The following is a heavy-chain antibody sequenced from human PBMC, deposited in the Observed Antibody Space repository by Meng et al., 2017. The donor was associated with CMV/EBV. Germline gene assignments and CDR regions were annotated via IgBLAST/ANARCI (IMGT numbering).Heavy chain of an antibody. CDR1: GYIFTAYY. Sequence: ASVKVSCKASGYIFTAYYIYWVRQAPEQGLEWMGWINPNSGSTHYAQKFRGRVTVTRDASIGTAYMELSSLRSDDTAVYYCARTYTANDPFDFWGQGTMVTVSS. CDR2: INPNSGST. CDR3: ARTYTANDPFDF. J-gene: IGHJ3*01. D-gene: IGHD5-18*01. V-gene: IGHV1-2*02.